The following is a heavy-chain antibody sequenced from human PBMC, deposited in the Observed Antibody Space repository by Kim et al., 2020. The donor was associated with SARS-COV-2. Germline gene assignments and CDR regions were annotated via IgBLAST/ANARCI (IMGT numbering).Heavy chain of an antibody. CDR2: T. V-gene: IGHV4-59*09. CDR3: ARGPYSRNFDY. J-gene: IGHJ4*02. D-gene: IGHD6-13*01. Sequence: TNYKPSRKSRVTISVDTSKNQFSLKLSSVTAADTAVYYCARGPYSRNFDYWGQGTLVTVSS.